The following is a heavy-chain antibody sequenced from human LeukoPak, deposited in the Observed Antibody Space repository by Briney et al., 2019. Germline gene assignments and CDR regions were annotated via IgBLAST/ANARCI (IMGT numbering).Heavy chain of an antibody. J-gene: IGHJ3*02. D-gene: IGHD1-26*01. V-gene: IGHV4-34*01. CDR3: ARDRNQWEHDVGAFDI. CDR1: GGSFSGYY. CDR2: INHSGST. Sequence: MTSETLSLTCAVYGGSFSGYYWSWIRQPPGKGLEWIGEINHSGSTNYNPSLKSRVTMSVDTSKNQFSLKLSSVTAADTAVYYCARDRNQWEHDVGAFDIWGQGTMVTVSS.